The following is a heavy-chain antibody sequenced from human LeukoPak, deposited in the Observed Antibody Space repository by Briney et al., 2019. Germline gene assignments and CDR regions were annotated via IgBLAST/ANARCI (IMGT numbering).Heavy chain of an antibody. CDR3: ARDPAAIGVRDWFDP. Sequence: GGSLRLSCAASGFTFSSYAMHWVRQAPGKGLEWVAVISYDGSNKYYADSVKGRFTISRDNCKNTLYLQMNSLRAEDTAVYYCARDPAAIGVRDWFDPWGQGTLVTVSS. CDR2: ISYDGSNK. D-gene: IGHD2-2*02. V-gene: IGHV3-30-3*01. CDR1: GFTFSSYA. J-gene: IGHJ5*02.